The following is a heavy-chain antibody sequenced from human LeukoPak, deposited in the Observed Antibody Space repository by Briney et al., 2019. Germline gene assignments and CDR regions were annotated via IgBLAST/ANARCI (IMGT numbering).Heavy chain of an antibody. CDR3: ATKDSSGWYYFDY. V-gene: IGHV1-69*04. Sequence: SVKVSCKASGGTFSSYAISWVRQAPGQGLEWMGRIIPILGIANYAQKFQGRVTITADRSTSTAYMELSSLRSEDTAVYYCATKDSSGWYYFDYWGQGTLVTVSS. J-gene: IGHJ4*02. CDR1: GGTFSSYA. D-gene: IGHD6-19*01. CDR2: IIPILGIA.